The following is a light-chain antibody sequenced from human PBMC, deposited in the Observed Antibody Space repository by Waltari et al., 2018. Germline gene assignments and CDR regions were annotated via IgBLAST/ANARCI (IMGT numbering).Light chain of an antibody. CDR2: DAS. CDR3: QQRTDWPPLT. V-gene: IGKV3-11*01. CDR1: QSVGTY. J-gene: IGKJ4*01. Sequence: EIVLTQSPATLSLSPGERATLSCRASQSVGTYLAWYQQKPGQAPRLHLPDASYRAYGIPARFSGSGSGTDFTLTISSLEPEDFAIYYCQQRTDWPPLTFGGGTKVEIK.